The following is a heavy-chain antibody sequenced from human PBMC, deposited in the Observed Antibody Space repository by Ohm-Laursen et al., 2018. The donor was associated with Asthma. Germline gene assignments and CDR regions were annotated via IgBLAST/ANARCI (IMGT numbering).Heavy chain of an antibody. J-gene: IGHJ6*02. Sequence: SLRLSCAASGFTFSSYGMHWVRQAPGKGLEWVAVISYDGSNKYYADNVKGRFTISRDNSKNTLYLQMNSLRAEDTAVYYCAKVVLMDVWGQGTTVTVSS. CDR3: AKVVLMDV. V-gene: IGHV3-30*18. CDR2: ISYDGSNK. D-gene: IGHD3-16*02. CDR1: GFTFSSYG.